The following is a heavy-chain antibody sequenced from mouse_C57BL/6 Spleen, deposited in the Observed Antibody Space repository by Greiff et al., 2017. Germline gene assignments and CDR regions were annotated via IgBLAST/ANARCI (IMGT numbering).Heavy chain of an antibody. D-gene: IGHD1-1*01. CDR1: GYTFTDYN. Sequence: EVQLQQSGPELVKPGASVKIPCKASGYTFTDYNMDWVEQSHGKSLEWIGDINPNNGGTIYNQKFKGKATLTVDKSSSTAYMELRSLTSEDTAVYYCAREYYYGSSYRYFDVWGTGTTVTVSS. CDR2: INPNNGGT. CDR3: AREYYYGSSYRYFDV. V-gene: IGHV1-18*01. J-gene: IGHJ1*03.